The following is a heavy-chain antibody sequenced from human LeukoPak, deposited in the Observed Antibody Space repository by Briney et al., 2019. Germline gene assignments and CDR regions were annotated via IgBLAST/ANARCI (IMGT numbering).Heavy chain of an antibody. D-gene: IGHD3-3*01. CDR3: AKLMDFSGEEFDY. CDR1: GFTFSSYA. CDR2: ISASGGST. V-gene: IGHV3-23*01. Sequence: GGSLRLSCLTSGFTFSSYAMNWVRQAPGKGLEWVSGISASGGSTYYAASVKGRFTISRDASTSTLYLQMNNLRAEDTAVYYCAKLMDFSGEEFDYWGQGTLVTVSS. J-gene: IGHJ4*02.